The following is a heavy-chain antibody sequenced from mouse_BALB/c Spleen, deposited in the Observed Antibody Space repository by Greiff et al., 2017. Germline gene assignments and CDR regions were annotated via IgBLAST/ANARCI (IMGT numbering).Heavy chain of an antibody. D-gene: IGHD2-2*01. CDR1: GFSLTSYG. J-gene: IGHJ4*01. CDR2: IWAGGST. V-gene: IGHV2-9*02. CDR3: ARDRGLRGDY. Sequence: VQRVESGPGLVAPSQSLSITCTVSGFSLTSYGVHWVRQPPGKGLEWLGVIWAGGSTNYNSALMSRLSISKDNSKSQVFLKMNSLQTDDTAMYYCARDRGLRGDYWGQGTSVTVSS.